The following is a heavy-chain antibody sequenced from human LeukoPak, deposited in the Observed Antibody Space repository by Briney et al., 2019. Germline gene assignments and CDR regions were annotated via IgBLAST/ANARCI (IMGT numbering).Heavy chain of an antibody. CDR1: GFTFGDYA. J-gene: IGHJ4*02. D-gene: IGHD3-16*01. V-gene: IGHV3-49*04. CDR3: TRRGAVAGLDY. Sequence: GGSLRLSCTAPGFTFGDYALTWVRQAPGKGLEWVGFFRSKAYGGTTEYAASVQGRFTISRDDSKSIAYLQLNSLKTEDTAVYYCTRRGAVAGLDYWGQGTLVTVSS. CDR2: FRSKAYGGTT.